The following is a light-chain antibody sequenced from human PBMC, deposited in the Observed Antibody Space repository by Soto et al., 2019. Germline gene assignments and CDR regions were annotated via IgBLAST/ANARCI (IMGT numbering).Light chain of an antibody. Sequence: QSVLTQDASVSGSPGQSITISCTGTSSDIGTYDLVSWYQQHPGKAPKLMIYEVSKRPSGVSNRFSGSKSGNTASLTISGLQAEDEADYYCFPYAGSPYVFGTGTKVTVL. CDR3: FPYAGSPYV. J-gene: IGLJ1*01. CDR2: EVS. CDR1: SSDIGTYDL. V-gene: IGLV2-23*02.